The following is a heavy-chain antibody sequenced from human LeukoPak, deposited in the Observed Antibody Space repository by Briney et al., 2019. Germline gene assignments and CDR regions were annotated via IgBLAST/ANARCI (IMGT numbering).Heavy chain of an antibody. V-gene: IGHV3-7*01. CDR1: GFTFSNYR. D-gene: IGHD3-16*02. Sequence: GGSLRLSCAASGFTFSNYRMSWVRQAPGKGVEWVANIKEDGSEKYYVDSVKGRFTIFRDTAKNSLFLQMNFLRAEDTAVYYCARVMIPFGGVIVPFDYWGQGTLVTVSS. CDR3: ARVMIPFGGVIVPFDY. CDR2: IKEDGSEK. J-gene: IGHJ4*02.